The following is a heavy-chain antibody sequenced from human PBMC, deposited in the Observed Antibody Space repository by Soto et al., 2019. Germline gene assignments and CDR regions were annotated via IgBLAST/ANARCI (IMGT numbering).Heavy chain of an antibody. J-gene: IGHJ4*02. CDR2: IKQDGSEK. V-gene: IGHV3-7*05. CDR3: ATGGKWLDFEY. D-gene: IGHD6-19*01. Sequence: EVQLVESGGGLVQPGGSLRLSCAASGFMFSAYEMNWVRQAPGKGLEWVANIKQDGSEKWYVGSVKGRFTISRDNAKNSLYLQMNSLRDEDTAVYFWATGGKWLDFEYWGQGTLVTVSS. CDR1: GFMFSAYE.